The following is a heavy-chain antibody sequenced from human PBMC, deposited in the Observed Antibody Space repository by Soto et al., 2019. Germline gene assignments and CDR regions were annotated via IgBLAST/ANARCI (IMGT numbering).Heavy chain of an antibody. J-gene: IGHJ4*02. Sequence: PGGSLRLSCAASGFIFSNYYMSWIRQAPGKGLEWVSYISSSGSTIYYADSVKGRFTISRDNAKNSLYLQMNSLRADDTAVYYCARTSGVNLYDSSGYYLDFWGQGTLVTVSS. CDR2: ISSSGSTI. V-gene: IGHV3-11*01. D-gene: IGHD3-22*01. CDR3: ARTSGVNLYDSSGYYLDF. CDR1: GFIFSNYY.